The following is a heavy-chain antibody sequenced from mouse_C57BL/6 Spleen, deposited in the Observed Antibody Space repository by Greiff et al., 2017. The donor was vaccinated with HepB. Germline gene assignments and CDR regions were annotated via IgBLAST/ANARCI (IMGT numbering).Heavy chain of an antibody. V-gene: IGHV1-63*01. Sequence: VKLVESGAELVRPGTSVKMSCKASGYTFTNYWIGWAKQRPGHGLEWIGDIYPGGGYTNYNEKFKGKATLTADKSSSTAYMQFSSLTSEDSAIYYCARGGYDGSLYAMDYWGQGTSVTVSS. CDR1: GYTFTNYW. J-gene: IGHJ4*01. CDR2: IYPGGGYT. CDR3: ARGGYDGSLYAMDY. D-gene: IGHD2-3*01.